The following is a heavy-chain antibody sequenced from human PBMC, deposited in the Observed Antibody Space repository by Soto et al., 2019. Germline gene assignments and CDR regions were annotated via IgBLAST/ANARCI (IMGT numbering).Heavy chain of an antibody. J-gene: IGHJ4*02. D-gene: IGHD3-10*01. Sequence: GGSLRLSCAASGFPLRSYWMSWVRQAPGKGLEWVAVISYDGSNKYYADSVKGRFTISRDNSKNTLYLQMNSLRAEDTAVYYCAREFLRFGEFAGFDYWGQGTLVTVSS. CDR2: ISYDGSNK. CDR1: GFPLRSYW. V-gene: IGHV3-30-3*01. CDR3: AREFLRFGEFAGFDY.